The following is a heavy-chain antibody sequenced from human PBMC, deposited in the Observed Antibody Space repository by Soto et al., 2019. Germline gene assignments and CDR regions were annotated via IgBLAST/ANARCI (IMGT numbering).Heavy chain of an antibody. CDR1: GYSFSSSW. CDR3: ARHAGNSWKGGYFDY. Sequence: GESLKISCQASGYSFSSSWIGWVRQMPGKGLEWMGIIDPNDSQTIYSPSFQGRVTFSADKSIDTAYLQWSSLKTSDTAMYYCARHAGNSWKGGYFDYWGQGALVTVSS. J-gene: IGHJ4*02. CDR2: IDPNDSQT. D-gene: IGHD6-13*01. V-gene: IGHV5-51*01.